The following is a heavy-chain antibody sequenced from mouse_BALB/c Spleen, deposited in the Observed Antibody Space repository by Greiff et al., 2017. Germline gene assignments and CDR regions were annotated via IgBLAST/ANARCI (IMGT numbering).Heavy chain of an antibody. CDR1: GYTFTSYY. CDR3: TRPYYDYGAWFAY. Sequence: QVQLQQPGAELVKPGASVKLSCKASGYTFTSYYMYWVKQRPGQGLEWIGGINPSNGGTNFNEKFKSKATLTVDKSSSTAYMQLSSLTSEDSAVYYCTRPYYDYGAWFAYWGQGTLVTVSA. D-gene: IGHD2-4*01. V-gene: IGHV1S81*02. J-gene: IGHJ3*01. CDR2: INPSNGGT.